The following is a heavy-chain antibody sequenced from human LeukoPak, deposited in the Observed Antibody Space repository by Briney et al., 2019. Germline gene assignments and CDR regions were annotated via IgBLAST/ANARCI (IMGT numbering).Heavy chain of an antibody. D-gene: IGHD1-26*01. CDR2: IIPIFGTA. V-gene: IGHV1-69*05. Sequence: GASVKVSCKASGYTFSSYDISWVRQAPGQGLEWMGGIIPIFGTANYAQKFQGRVTITTDESTSTAYMELSSLRSEDTAVYYCAIVGAGTSNAFDIWGQGTMVTVSS. CDR3: AIVGAGTSNAFDI. CDR1: GYTFSSYD. J-gene: IGHJ3*02.